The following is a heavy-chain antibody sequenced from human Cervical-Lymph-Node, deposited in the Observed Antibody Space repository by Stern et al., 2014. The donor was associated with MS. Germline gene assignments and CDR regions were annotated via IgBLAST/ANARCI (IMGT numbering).Heavy chain of an antibody. V-gene: IGHV3-21*01. CDR2: ISSSGTYI. D-gene: IGHD1-26*01. J-gene: IGHJ4*02. CDR1: GFTFSSYS. Sequence: EVQLVESGGGLVKPGGSLRLSCAASGFTFSSYSMSWVRQAPGKGLEWVSSISSSGTYIFYADSVKGRFTISRDSAKSSLDLQMSSLTAEDTAVYYCARVGSIVGPTADYWGQGTLVTVS. CDR3: ARVGSIVGPTADY.